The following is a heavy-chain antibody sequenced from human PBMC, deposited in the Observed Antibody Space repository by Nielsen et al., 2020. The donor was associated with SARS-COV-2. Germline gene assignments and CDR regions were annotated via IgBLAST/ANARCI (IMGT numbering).Heavy chain of an antibody. CDR3: ARVVRSQYYYDSSGYYPNAFDI. CDR1: GGSISSYY. J-gene: IGHJ3*02. V-gene: IGHV4-59*01. CDR2: IYYSGST. Sequence: SETLSLTCTVSGGSISSYYWSWIRQPPGKGLEWIGYIYYSGSTNYNPSLKSRVTISVDTSKNQFSLKLSSVTAADTAVYYCARVVRSQYYYDSSGYYPNAFDIWGQGTMVTVSS. D-gene: IGHD3-22*01.